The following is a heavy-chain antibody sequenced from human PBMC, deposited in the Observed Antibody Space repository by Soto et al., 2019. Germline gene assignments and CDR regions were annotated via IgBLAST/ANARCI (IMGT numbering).Heavy chain of an antibody. CDR1: GFTFSSYG. CDR2: IWYDGSNK. Sequence: QVQLVESGGGVGQPGRSLRLSCAASGFTFSSYGMHWVRQAPGKGLEWVAVIWYDGSNKYYADSVKGRFTISRDNSKNTLYLQMNSLRAEDTAVYYCARDDSSGPFDYWGQGTLVTVSS. CDR3: ARDDSSGPFDY. D-gene: IGHD3-22*01. V-gene: IGHV3-33*01. J-gene: IGHJ4*02.